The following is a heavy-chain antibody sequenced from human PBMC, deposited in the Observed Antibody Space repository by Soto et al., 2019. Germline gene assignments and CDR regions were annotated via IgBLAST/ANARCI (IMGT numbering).Heavy chain of an antibody. J-gene: IGHJ5*02. Sequence: LRLSCAASGFTVSSNYMSWVRQAPGKGLEWVSVIYSGGSTYYADSVKGRFTISRDNSKNTLYLQMNSLRAEDTAVYYCARTSWFGELLSPWFDPWGQGTLVTVSS. D-gene: IGHD3-10*01. CDR1: GFTVSSNY. V-gene: IGHV3-53*01. CDR3: ARTSWFGELLSPWFDP. CDR2: IYSGGST.